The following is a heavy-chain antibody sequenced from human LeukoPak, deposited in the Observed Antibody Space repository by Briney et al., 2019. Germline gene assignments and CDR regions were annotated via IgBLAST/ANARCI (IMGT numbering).Heavy chain of an antibody. CDR2: ISISADMT. Sequence: PGGSLRLSCEVSGLPFSSHAMGWVRQAPGRGLEWVSGISISADMTYYADSVQGRFIISRDNSKNTVYLQMDSLRVEDTAVYYCANEEVPNDYWGQGTLVTVSS. V-gene: IGHV3-23*01. D-gene: IGHD4/OR15-4a*01. CDR1: GLPFSSHA. J-gene: IGHJ4*02. CDR3: ANEEVPNDY.